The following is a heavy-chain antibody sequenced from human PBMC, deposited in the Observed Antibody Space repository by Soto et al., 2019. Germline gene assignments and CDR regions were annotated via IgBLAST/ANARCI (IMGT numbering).Heavy chain of an antibody. V-gene: IGHV1-18*01. Sequence: GASVKVSCKASGYTFNKYGFNWVRQATGQGLEWMGRISAFNDYTNLAQKLQGRVTMTTDTSTSTAYMELRSLRSDDTAVYYCARGGSTSCRVMDFWGQGTTVTVS. CDR3: ARGGSTSCRVMDF. J-gene: IGHJ6*02. CDR2: ISAFNDYT. D-gene: IGHD2-2*01. CDR1: GYTFNKYG.